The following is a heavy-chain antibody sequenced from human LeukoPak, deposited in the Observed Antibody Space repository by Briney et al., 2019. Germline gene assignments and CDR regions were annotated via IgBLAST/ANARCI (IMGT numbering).Heavy chain of an antibody. D-gene: IGHD6-19*01. V-gene: IGHV3-23*01. Sequence: PGGSLRLSCAASGFTFSYAMSWVRQAPGKGLEWVSGISGSGYTTYYADSVKGRFTISRDNSKNTVYLQMNSLRAEDTAVYYCARVTQAVAGLDYWGQGTLVTVSS. CDR1: GFTFSYA. CDR2: ISGSGYTT. J-gene: IGHJ4*02. CDR3: ARVTQAVAGLDY.